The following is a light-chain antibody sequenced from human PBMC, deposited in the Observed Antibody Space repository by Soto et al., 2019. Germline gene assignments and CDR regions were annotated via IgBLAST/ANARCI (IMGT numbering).Light chain of an antibody. CDR3: QQYGSSPRT. CDR1: QSVSSSY. CDR2: GAS. V-gene: IGKV3-20*01. J-gene: IGKJ1*01. Sequence: EIVLTQSPGTLSLSPGERVTLSCRASQSVSSSYLAWYQQKPGQAPRLLIYGASSRATGIPDRFSGSGSGTGFTLTISRLEPEDFAVYYCQQYGSSPRTFGQGTKVDIK.